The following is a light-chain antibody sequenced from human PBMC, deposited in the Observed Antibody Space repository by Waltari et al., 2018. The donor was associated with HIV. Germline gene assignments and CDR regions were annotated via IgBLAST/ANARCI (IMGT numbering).Light chain of an antibody. J-gene: IGKJ2*01. V-gene: IGKV1-5*03. Sequence: DIQMTQSPSTLSASVGDRVTITCRASQSITNWLAWFQQKPGKAPNLLIYKASSLESGVPSRFSGSGSGTEFTLTISSLQPDDFATYYCQQYHSYPYTFGRGTKLEI. CDR2: KAS. CDR1: QSITNW. CDR3: QQYHSYPYT.